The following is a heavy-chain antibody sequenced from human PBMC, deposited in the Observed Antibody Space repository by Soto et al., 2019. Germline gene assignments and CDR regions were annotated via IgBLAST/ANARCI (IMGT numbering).Heavy chain of an antibody. Sequence: GGSLSLSCAASGFTFSNAWMNWVRQAPGKGLEWVGRIKSKTDGGTTDYAAPVKGRFTISRDDSKNTLYLQMNSLKTEDTALYYCTLLPTYGYYYYGMDVWGQGTTVTVSS. CDR2: IKSKTDGGTT. J-gene: IGHJ6*02. D-gene: IGHD3-10*01. V-gene: IGHV3-15*07. CDR1: GFTFSNAW. CDR3: TLLPTYGYYYYGMDV.